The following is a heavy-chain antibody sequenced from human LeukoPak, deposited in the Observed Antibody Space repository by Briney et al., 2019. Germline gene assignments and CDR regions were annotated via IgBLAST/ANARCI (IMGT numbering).Heavy chain of an antibody. D-gene: IGHD5-18*01. CDR3: ARPRHTAMVIGFDY. CDR2: IIPIFGTA. J-gene: IGHJ4*02. CDR1: GGTFSSYA. Sequence: SVKVSCKASGGTFSSYAISWVRQAPGQGLEWMGGIIPIFGTANYAQKFQGRVTITTDESTSTAYMELSSLRSEDTAVYYCARPRHTAMVIGFDYWGQGPLVTVS. V-gene: IGHV1-69*05.